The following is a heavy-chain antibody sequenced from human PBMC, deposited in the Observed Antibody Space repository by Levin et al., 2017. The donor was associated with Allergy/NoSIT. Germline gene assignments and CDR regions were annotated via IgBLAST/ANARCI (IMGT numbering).Heavy chain of an antibody. CDR1: GYTFIDYY. CDR2: LNPINGGT. CDR3: ASYCTGGTCPNYSYYYDVDV. V-gene: IGHV1-2*02. D-gene: IGHD2-15*01. Sequence: GASVKVSCKASGYTFIDYYIHWVRQAPGQGLEWMGWLNPINGGTKFAQKFQGRVTMTRDTSISTAYMELNRLKSDDTAVYYCASYCTGGTCPNYSYYYDVDVWGQGTTVTVSS. J-gene: IGHJ6*02.